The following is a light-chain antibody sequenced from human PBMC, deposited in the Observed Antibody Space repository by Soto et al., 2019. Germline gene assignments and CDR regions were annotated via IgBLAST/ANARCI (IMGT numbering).Light chain of an antibody. CDR1: QSIVTW. CDR2: EAS. V-gene: IGKV1-5*03. J-gene: IGKJ2*01. Sequence: DIQMTQSPSSLSASLGDRVTITCRASQSIVTWLAWYQQKPGKAPKLLIYEASSLESGVPSRFSGTGSGTEFSLTISSLQPDDSAAYYCQQFNSSPYTFGQGTKVEIK. CDR3: QQFNSSPYT.